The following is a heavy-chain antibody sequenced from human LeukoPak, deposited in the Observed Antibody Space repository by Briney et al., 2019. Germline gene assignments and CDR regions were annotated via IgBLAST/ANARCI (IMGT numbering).Heavy chain of an antibody. CDR2: ISGDSSNL. J-gene: IGHJ4*02. CDR3: AKDTDYYGSGPLFEY. V-gene: IGHV3-9*01. CDR1: GFTFDAYA. Sequence: GRSLRLSCAASGFTFDAYAMHWVRQITGKGLEWVSGISGDSSNLGYATSVKGRFTISRDNAKNSLYLQMNSLRTEDTAMYYCAKDTDYYGSGPLFEYWGQGALVAASS. D-gene: IGHD3-10*01.